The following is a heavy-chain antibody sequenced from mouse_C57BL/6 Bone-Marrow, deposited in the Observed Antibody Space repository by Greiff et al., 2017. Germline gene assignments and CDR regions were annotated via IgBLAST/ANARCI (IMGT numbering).Heavy chain of an antibody. D-gene: IGHD2-3*01. CDR2: IDPANGNT. V-gene: IGHV14-3*01. CDR1: GFNIKNTY. Sequence: VQLQQSVAELVRPGASVKLSCTASGFNIKNTYMHWVKQRPEQGLEWIGRIDPANGNTKFAPKFRGKATITADTSSNTAYLQRSSLTSEDTAIYYCARAHFYDGYYGYFDYWGQGTTLTVSS. CDR3: ARAHFYDGYYGYFDY. J-gene: IGHJ2*01.